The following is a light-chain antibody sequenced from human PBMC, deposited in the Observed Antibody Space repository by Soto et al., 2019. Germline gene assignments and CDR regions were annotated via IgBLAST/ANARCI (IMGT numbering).Light chain of an antibody. Sequence: EIALTQSPGTLSLSPGERATLSCRASHTITNISSAWFQQQPGQAPRLLVYDTSSRAAGIPNRFSGSGSGTDFALIINKLEPGDSAVYYCQQYGHSPLTFGGGTKVDIK. J-gene: IGKJ4*01. V-gene: IGKV3-20*01. CDR1: HTITNIS. CDR2: DTS. CDR3: QQYGHSPLT.